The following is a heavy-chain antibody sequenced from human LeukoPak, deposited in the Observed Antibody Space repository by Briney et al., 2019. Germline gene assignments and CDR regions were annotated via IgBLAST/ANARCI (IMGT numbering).Heavy chain of an antibody. D-gene: IGHD3-9*01. J-gene: IGHJ3*02. CDR1: GGSISSHY. V-gene: IGHV4-59*11. CDR3: ARDHYDILTGYSYGAFDI. Sequence: PSETLSLTCTVSGGSISSHYWSWIRQPPGKGLGWIGYIYYSGSTNYNPSLKSRVTISVDTSKNQFSLKLSSVTAADTAVYYCARDHYDILTGYSYGAFDIWGQGTMVTISS. CDR2: IYYSGST.